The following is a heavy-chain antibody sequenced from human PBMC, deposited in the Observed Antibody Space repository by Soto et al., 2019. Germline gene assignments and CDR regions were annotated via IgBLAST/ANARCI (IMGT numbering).Heavy chain of an antibody. CDR1: GFAFNSYA. CDR2: ISARGGSS. Sequence: EVQLLESGGGLVQPGGSLRLSCAASGFAFNSYAMVCVRQAPGKGLEWVAVISARGGSSYFADSVKGRFTSSRDQSKNVLSLEMNSLSDEDTAIYFCAKGSIEYSASVDNWGQGTLVLVSS. V-gene: IGHV3-23*01. CDR3: AKGSIEYSASVDN. D-gene: IGHD5-12*01. J-gene: IGHJ4*02.